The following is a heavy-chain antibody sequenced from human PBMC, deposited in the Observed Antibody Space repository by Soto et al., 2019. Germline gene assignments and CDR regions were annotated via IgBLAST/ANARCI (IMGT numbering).Heavy chain of an antibody. CDR2: ISPKFGRT. CDR1: DYIFLAYG. CDR3: ARDDCNGGSCDGGHYLDL. D-gene: IGHD2-15*01. J-gene: IGHJ2*01. Sequence: QVQLVQSGPEVKKAGASVKVSCTAPTDYIFLAYGFDWVRQAPGQVLELMGWISPKFGRTNYARTLQDRFTMTTDVSTKTVSMELRDLRSDDTAVYYCARDDCNGGSCDGGHYLDLWGRGTPISVSS. V-gene: IGHV1-18*01.